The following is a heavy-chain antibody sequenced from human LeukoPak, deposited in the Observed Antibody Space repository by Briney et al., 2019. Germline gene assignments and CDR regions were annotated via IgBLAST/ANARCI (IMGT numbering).Heavy chain of an antibody. D-gene: IGHD2-15*01. Sequence: PSETLSLTCTVSGYSISSGYYWGWIRQPPGKGLEWIGSIYHSGSTYYNPSLKSRVTISVDTSKNQFSLKLSSVTAADTAVYYCASLSILGGLIDYWGQGTLVTVSS. V-gene: IGHV4-38-2*02. CDR3: ASLSILGGLIDY. CDR2: IYHSGST. CDR1: GYSISSGYY. J-gene: IGHJ4*02.